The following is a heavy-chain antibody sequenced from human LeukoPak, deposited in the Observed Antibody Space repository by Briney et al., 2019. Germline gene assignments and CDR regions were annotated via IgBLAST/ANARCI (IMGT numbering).Heavy chain of an antibody. Sequence: TGGSLRLSCAASGFTFDDYAMHWVRQAPGKGLEWVSLISWDGGSTYYADSVKGRFTISRDNSKNSLYLQMNSLRAEDTALYYCAKDISRFLEWSYLDYWGQGTLVTVSS. V-gene: IGHV3-43D*03. CDR3: AKDISRFLEWSYLDY. CDR1: GFTFDDYA. CDR2: ISWDGGST. J-gene: IGHJ4*02. D-gene: IGHD3-3*01.